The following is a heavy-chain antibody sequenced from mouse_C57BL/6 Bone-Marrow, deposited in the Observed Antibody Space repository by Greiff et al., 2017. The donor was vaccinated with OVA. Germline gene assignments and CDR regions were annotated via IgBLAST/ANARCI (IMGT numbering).Heavy chain of an antibody. Sequence: EVKLVESGGGLVQPGGSLKLSCAASGFTFSDFYMYWIRQTPEKRLEWVAYISNGGGSTYYPDTVKGRFTISRDNAKNTLYLQMSRLKSEDTAMYYCARLDATDYWGQGTSVTVSS. V-gene: IGHV5-12*01. CDR3: ARLDATDY. J-gene: IGHJ4*01. CDR1: GFTFSDFY. CDR2: ISNGGGST.